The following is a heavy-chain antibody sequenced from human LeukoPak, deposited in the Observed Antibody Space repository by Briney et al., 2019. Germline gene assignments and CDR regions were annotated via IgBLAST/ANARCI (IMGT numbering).Heavy chain of an antibody. D-gene: IGHD3-22*01. CDR1: GFTFSSYS. CDR3: ARVPNYYDSSGPFQH. Sequence: GGSLRLSCAASGFTFSSYSMNWVRQALGKGLEWVSSISSSSSYIYYADSLKGRFTISRDNAKNSLYLQMNSLRAEDTAVYYCARVPNYYDSSGPFQHWGQGTLVTVSS. V-gene: IGHV3-21*01. J-gene: IGHJ1*01. CDR2: ISSSSSYI.